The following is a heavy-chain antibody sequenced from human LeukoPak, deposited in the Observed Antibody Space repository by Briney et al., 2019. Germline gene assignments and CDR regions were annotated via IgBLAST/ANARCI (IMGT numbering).Heavy chain of an antibody. CDR3: ARDRFRSHYYDSSGYYYSGPRFDY. D-gene: IGHD3-22*01. Sequence: GASVKVSCKASGYTFTSYGISWVRQAPGQGLEWMGWISAYKCHKNYAQKLQGRVTMTTDTSTSTAYMELRSLRSDDTAVYYCARDRFRSHYYDSSGYYYSGPRFDYWGQGTLVTFSS. CDR1: GYTFTSYG. J-gene: IGHJ4*02. CDR2: ISAYKCHK. V-gene: IGHV1-18*01.